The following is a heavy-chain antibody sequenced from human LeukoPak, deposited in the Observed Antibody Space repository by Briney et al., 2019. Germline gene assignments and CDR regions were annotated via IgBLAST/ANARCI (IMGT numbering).Heavy chain of an antibody. CDR2: IIPIFGTA. D-gene: IGHD6-6*01. CDR3: ARDRHGSSALYYYYYYGMDV. V-gene: IGHV1-69*13. CDR1: GGTFSSYA. J-gene: IGHJ6*02. Sequence: SVKVSCKASGGTFSSYAISWVRQAPGQGLEWMGGIIPIFGTANYAQKFQGRVTITADESTSTAYMELSSLRSEDTAVYYCARDRHGSSALYYYYYYGMDVWGQGTTVTVSS.